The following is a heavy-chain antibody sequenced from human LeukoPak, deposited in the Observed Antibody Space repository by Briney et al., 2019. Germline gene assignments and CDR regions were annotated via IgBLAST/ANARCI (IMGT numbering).Heavy chain of an antibody. CDR2: ISFDGKNT. J-gene: IGHJ6*02. Sequence: GGSLRLSCAASGFTFRNYGMHWVRQAPGKGLEWVAVISFDGKNTYYADSVKGRFTISRDNSQNMLYLQMNSLRAEDTAVYYCAKSSTYYYYGMDVWGQGTTVTVSS. V-gene: IGHV3-30*18. D-gene: IGHD6-19*01. CDR3: AKSSTYYYYGMDV. CDR1: GFTFRNYG.